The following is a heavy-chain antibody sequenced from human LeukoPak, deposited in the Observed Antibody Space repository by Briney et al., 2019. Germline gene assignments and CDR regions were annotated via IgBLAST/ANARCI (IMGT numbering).Heavy chain of an antibody. CDR1: GFSFSDYS. CDR2: IDPGSRTI. D-gene: IGHD3-10*01. Sequence: GGSLRLSCGASGFSFSDYSMNWVRQASGKGLEWISYIDPGSRTIYYADSVKGRFTISRDNAKNSLYLQMNSLRAEDTALYYCAAELDYFDLWGRGTLVTVSS. V-gene: IGHV3-48*04. J-gene: IGHJ2*01. CDR3: AAELDYFDL.